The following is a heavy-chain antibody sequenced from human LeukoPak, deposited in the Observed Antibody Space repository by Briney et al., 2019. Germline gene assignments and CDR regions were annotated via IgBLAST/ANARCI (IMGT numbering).Heavy chain of an antibody. Sequence: SETLSLTCAVYGGSFSGYYWSWIRQPPGKGLEWIGEINHSGSTNYNPSLKSRVTISVDTSKNQFSLKLSSVTAADTAVYYCARPFCRGTNCYYFDYWGQGTLVTVSS. CDR1: GGSFSGYY. V-gene: IGHV4-34*01. D-gene: IGHD1-1*01. CDR3: ARPFCRGTNCYYFDY. J-gene: IGHJ4*02. CDR2: INHSGST.